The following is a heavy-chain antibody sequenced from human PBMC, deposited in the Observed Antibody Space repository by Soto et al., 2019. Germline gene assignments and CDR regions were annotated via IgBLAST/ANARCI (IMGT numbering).Heavy chain of an antibody. D-gene: IGHD2-2*01. J-gene: IGHJ4*02. CDR2: IYYSGST. CDR3: SSSPGNGKGGSGTRGRNIDY. Sequence: SETLSLTCTVSGGSISRGGNYWTWIRQHPGKGLEWIGYIYYSGSTYYNPSLKSRVTISVDTSKNQFSLRLNSVTAADTAVYYWSSSPGNGKGGSGTRGRNIDYWGQGVLVTVSS. V-gene: IGHV4-31*03. CDR1: GGSISRGGNY.